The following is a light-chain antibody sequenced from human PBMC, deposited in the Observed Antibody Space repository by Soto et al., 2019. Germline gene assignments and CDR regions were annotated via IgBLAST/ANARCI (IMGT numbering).Light chain of an antibody. Sequence: ETVLTHSPGTLSLSPGETATLSCRASQSVASNSLAWYQQKPGQAPRLLVYGASGRATDIPDRFSGRGSGRDLTLTINRLEPEDFAVYYCPKYDSSQYTVGQGTRLEIK. V-gene: IGKV3-20*01. CDR3: PKYDSSQYT. J-gene: IGKJ2*01. CDR1: QSVASNS. CDR2: GAS.